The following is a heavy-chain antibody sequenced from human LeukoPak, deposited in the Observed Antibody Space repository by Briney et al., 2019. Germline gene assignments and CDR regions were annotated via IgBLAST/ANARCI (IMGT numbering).Heavy chain of an antibody. CDR3: ARVDTAMNSLDY. CDR1: GGFFSGYY. J-gene: IGHJ4*02. D-gene: IGHD5-18*01. CDR2: VTHTGGT. Sequence: PSETLSLTCAVYGGFFSGYYWSWIRQPPGEGLEWIGEVTHTGGTNYNPSLKSRVTISLDTFKNQFSLKLSSVTAADTAVYYCARVDTAMNSLDYWGQGTLVTVSS. V-gene: IGHV4-34*01.